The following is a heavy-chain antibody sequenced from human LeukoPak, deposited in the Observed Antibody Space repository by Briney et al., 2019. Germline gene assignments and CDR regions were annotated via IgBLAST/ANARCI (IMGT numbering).Heavy chain of an antibody. D-gene: IGHD6-13*01. J-gene: IGHJ4*02. CDR3: AKSGGLAAAGLGY. V-gene: IGHV3-30*18. CDR1: GFTFSRYG. CDR2: ISYDGSNK. Sequence: GGSLRLSCAASGFTFSRYGMHWVRQAPGKGLEWVAVISYDGSNKYYADSVKGRFTISRDNSKNTLYLQMNSLRPEDTAVYYCAKSGGLAAAGLGYWSQGTLLTVSS.